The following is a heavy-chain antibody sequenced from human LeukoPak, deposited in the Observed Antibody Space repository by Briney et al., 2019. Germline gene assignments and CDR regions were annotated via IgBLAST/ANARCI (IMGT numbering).Heavy chain of an antibody. CDR2: IYHSGST. V-gene: IGHV4-38-2*02. J-gene: IGHJ4*02. D-gene: IGHD6-13*01. Sequence: ETLSLTCTVSGYSTSSGYYWGWIRQPPGKGLEWIGSIYHSGSTYYNPSLKSRVTISVDTSKNQFSLKLSSVTAADTAVYYCARAYSSSFYHYFDYWGQGTLVTVSS. CDR3: ARAYSSSFYHYFDY. CDR1: GYSTSSGYY.